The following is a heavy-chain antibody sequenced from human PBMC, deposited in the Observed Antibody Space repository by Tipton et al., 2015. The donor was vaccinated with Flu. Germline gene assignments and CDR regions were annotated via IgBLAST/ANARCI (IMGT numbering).Heavy chain of an antibody. D-gene: IGHD3-22*01. Sequence: TLSLTCTVSGGSISSGGYYWCWIRQHPGKGLEWIGYIYYSGSTYYNPSLKSRVTISVDTSKNQFSLKLSSVTAADTAVYYCARDHRNYYDSSGYPTAEGQHAFDSWGRGKMVTVSS. CDR1: GGSISSGGYY. V-gene: IGHV4-31*03. CDR2: IYYSGST. J-gene: IGHJ3*02. CDR3: ARDHRNYYDSSGYPTAEGQHAFDS.